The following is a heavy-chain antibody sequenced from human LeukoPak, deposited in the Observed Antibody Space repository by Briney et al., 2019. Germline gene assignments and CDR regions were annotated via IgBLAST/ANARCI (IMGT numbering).Heavy chain of an antibody. CDR2: IKQDGSEK. V-gene: IGHV3-7*01. CDR1: GFTFSSYW. D-gene: IGHD3-22*01. CDR3: ARPLDYYDSSGCFDY. J-gene: IGHJ4*02. Sequence: GGSLRLSCAASGFTFSSYWMSWVRQAPGKGLEWVANIKQDGSEKYYVDSVKGRFTISRDNAKNSLYLQMNSLRAEDTAVYYCARPLDYYDSSGCFDYWGQGTLVTVSS.